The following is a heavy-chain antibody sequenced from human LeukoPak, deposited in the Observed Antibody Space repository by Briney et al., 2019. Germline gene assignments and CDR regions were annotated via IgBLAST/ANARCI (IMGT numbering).Heavy chain of an antibody. CDR3: AELGITMIGGV. Sequence: GGSLRLSCAASGFTFSSYWMSWVRQAPGKGLEGVSYISSSGSTIYYADSVKGRFTISRDNAKDSLYLQMNSLRAEDTAVYYCAELGITMIGGVWGKGTTVTISS. CDR2: ISSSGSTI. D-gene: IGHD3-10*02. CDR1: GFTFSSYW. V-gene: IGHV3-48*04. J-gene: IGHJ6*04.